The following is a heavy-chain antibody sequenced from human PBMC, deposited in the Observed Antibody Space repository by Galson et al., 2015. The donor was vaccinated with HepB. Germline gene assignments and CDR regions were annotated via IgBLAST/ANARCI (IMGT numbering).Heavy chain of an antibody. CDR1: GFTFSSYG. Sequence: SLRLSCAASGFTFSSYGMHWVRQAPGKGLEWVAFIRYDGSNKYYADSVKGRFTISRDNSKNTLYLQMNSLRAEDTAVYYCAKGATTVTTNYYYYGMDVWGQGTTVTVSS. CDR2: IRYDGSNK. CDR3: AKGATTVTTNYYYYGMDV. V-gene: IGHV3-30*02. J-gene: IGHJ6*02. D-gene: IGHD4-17*01.